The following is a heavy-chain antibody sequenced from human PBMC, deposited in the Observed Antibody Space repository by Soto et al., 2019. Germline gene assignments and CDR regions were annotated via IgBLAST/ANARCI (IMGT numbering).Heavy chain of an antibody. CDR2: ISGGGGST. V-gene: IGHV3-23*01. Sequence: GGSLRLSCAASGFTFSNSAVNWVRQAPGKGLEWVSAISGGGGSTYYADSVKGRFTISRDNSKNTLYLQMNSLRAEDTAVYYCAKPLSGVLGGRFDYWGQGTLVTVSS. D-gene: IGHD1-26*01. J-gene: IGHJ4*02. CDR3: AKPLSGVLGGRFDY. CDR1: GFTFSNSA.